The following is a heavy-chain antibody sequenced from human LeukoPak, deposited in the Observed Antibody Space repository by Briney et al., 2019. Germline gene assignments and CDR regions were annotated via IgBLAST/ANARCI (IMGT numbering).Heavy chain of an antibody. D-gene: IGHD3-3*01. CDR3: ARLRFLGFTPYYYYYMDV. Sequence: SETLSLTCTVSGGSISSGSYYWSWIRQPAGKGLEWIGRIYTSGSTNYNPPLKSRVTISVDTFKNQFSLKLSSVTAADTAVYYCARLRFLGFTPYYYYYMDVWGKGTTVTVSS. V-gene: IGHV4-61*02. CDR1: GGSISSGSYY. CDR2: IYTSGST. J-gene: IGHJ6*03.